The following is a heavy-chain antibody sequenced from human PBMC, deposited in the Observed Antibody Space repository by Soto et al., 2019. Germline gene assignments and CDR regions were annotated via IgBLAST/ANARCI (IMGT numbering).Heavy chain of an antibody. CDR2: VYYSGTS. CDR3: ARPATVAPPDAFQV. D-gene: IGHD6-19*01. CDR1: GDSIRNSGHY. Sequence: QVHLQESGPRLVEPSETLSLTCTVSGDSIRNSGHYWGWVRQPPGKALEWIGSVYYSGTSYRKPSLKSRLNMSVDTSQNQFSLKVTAVTAADTAIYYCARPATVAPPDAFQVWSQGTLVTVSS. V-gene: IGHV4-39*01. J-gene: IGHJ3*01.